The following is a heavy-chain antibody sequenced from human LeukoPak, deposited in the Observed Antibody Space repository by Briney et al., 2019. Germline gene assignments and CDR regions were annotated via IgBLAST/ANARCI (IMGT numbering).Heavy chain of an antibody. CDR2: IRYDGSNK. CDR3: AKVSGTVTNDDY. V-gene: IGHV3-30*02. D-gene: IGHD4-17*01. CDR1: GFTFSSYG. Sequence: GGSLRLSCAASGFTFSSYGIHWVRQAPGKGLEWVAFIRYDGSNKYYADSVKGRFTISRDNSKDTLYLQMNSLRAEDTAVYYCAKVSGTVTNDDYWGQGALVTVSS. J-gene: IGHJ4*02.